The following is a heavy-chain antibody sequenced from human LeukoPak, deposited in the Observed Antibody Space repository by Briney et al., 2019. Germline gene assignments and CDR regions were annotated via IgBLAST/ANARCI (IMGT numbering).Heavy chain of an antibody. J-gene: IGHJ4*02. V-gene: IGHV4-39*01. CDR2: IYYSKNT. CDR1: GDSISSYY. CDR3: VSPRGFSYGYFDY. D-gene: IGHD5-18*01. Sequence: PSETPSLTCTVSGDSISSYYWSWIRQPPGKGLEWIGSIYYSKNTYYNPSLKSRVTISADTSKNQFSLTLGSVSATDTAVYYCVSPRGFSYGYFDYWGQGTLVTVSS.